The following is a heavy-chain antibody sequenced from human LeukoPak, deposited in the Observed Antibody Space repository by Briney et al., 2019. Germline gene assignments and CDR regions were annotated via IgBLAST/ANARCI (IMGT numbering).Heavy chain of an antibody. D-gene: IGHD2-15*01. J-gene: IGHJ5*02. Sequence: PSETLSLTCAVYGGSFSGYYWSWIRQPPGKGLEWIGEINHSGSTNYNPSLKSRVTISVDTSKNQFSLKLSSVTAADTAVYYCARGRLYCSGGSCYPWFNPWGQGTLVTVSS. V-gene: IGHV4-34*01. CDR3: ARGRLYCSGGSCYPWFNP. CDR1: GGSFSGYY. CDR2: INHSGST.